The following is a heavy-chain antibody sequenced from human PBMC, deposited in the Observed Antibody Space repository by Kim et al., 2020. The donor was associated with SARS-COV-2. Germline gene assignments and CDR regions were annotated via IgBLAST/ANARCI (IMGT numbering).Heavy chain of an antibody. D-gene: IGHD4-17*01. V-gene: IGHV3-15*01. Sequence: DYAAPVKGRFTISRDDSKNTLYLQMNSLKTEDTAVYYCTTDRAVTYYFDYWGQGTLVTVSS. CDR3: TTDRAVTYYFDY. J-gene: IGHJ4*02.